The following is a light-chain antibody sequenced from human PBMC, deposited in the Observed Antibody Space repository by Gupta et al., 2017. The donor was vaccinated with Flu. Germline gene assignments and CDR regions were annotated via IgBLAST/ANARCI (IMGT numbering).Light chain of an antibody. CDR1: HDIASY. CDR3: QQYRNYPLT. V-gene: IGKV1-16*02. J-gene: IGKJ4*01. Sequence: IQMTQSPSSLSASVGDRVTITCRASHDIASYLAWFQQKPGQAPKSLIFAASRLQSGVPSKFSDSGSGTDFTLTISSLHPEDSATYYCQQYRNYPLTFGRGTKVEIK. CDR2: AAS.